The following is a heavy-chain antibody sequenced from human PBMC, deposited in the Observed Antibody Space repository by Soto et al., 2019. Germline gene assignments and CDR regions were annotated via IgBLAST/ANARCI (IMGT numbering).Heavy chain of an antibody. CDR1: GYTFTGYY. V-gene: IGHV1-2*02. D-gene: IGHD3-22*01. CDR3: ASARITMIVVTSLDY. CDR2: INPNSGGT. Sequence: SVKVSCKASGYTFTGYYMHWVRQASGQGLEWMGWINPNSGGTNYAQKFQGRVTMTRDTSISTAYMELSRLRSDDTAVYYCASARITMIVVTSLDYWGQGTRVTVSS. J-gene: IGHJ4*02.